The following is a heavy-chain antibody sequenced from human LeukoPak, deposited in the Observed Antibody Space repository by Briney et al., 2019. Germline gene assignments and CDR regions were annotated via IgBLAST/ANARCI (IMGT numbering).Heavy chain of an antibody. Sequence: GGSLRLSCVASGFTFSTSWMNWVRQAPGKGLEWVANIKQDGSEKYYVDSVKGRFTISRDNAKNSLYLQMNSLRAEDTAVYYCARVRYDILTGSVDYWGQGTLVTVSS. CDR2: IKQDGSEK. J-gene: IGHJ4*02. D-gene: IGHD3-9*01. CDR1: GFTFSTSW. CDR3: ARVRYDILTGSVDY. V-gene: IGHV3-7*04.